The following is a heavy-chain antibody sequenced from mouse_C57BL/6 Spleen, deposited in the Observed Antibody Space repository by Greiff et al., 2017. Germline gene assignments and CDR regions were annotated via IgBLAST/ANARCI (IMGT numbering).Heavy chain of an antibody. Sequence: EVKLMESGGGLVKPGGSLKLSCAASGFTFSSYAMSWVRQTPEKRLEWVATISDGGSYTYYPDNVKGRFTISRDNAKNNLYLQMSHLKSEDTAMYYCARDDHWGQGTLVTVSA. CDR2: ISDGGSYT. CDR3: ARDDH. V-gene: IGHV5-4*01. CDR1: GFTFSSYA. J-gene: IGHJ3*01.